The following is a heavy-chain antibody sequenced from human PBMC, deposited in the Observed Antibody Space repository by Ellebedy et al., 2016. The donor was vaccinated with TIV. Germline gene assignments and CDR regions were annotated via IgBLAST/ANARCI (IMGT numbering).Heavy chain of an antibody. Sequence: DSVKGRFTISRDNSKNTLYLQMNSLRAEDTAVYYCARDMGGSYYYWGQGALVTVSS. V-gene: IGHV3-30*01. CDR3: ARDMGGSYYY. D-gene: IGHD1-26*01. J-gene: IGHJ4*02.